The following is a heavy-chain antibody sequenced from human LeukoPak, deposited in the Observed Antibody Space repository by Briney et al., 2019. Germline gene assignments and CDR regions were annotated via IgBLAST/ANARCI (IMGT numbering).Heavy chain of an antibody. D-gene: IGHD6-13*01. J-gene: IGHJ4*02. CDR2: FDPEDGET. V-gene: IGHV1-24*01. CDR3: ATRVAAAGGEDFDY. CDR1: GYTLTELS. Sequence: GASVKVSCTVAGYTLTELSMHWTRQGPGKGLGRMGGFDPEDGETIYAQKFQGRVTMTEDTSTDTAYMELSSLRSEGTAVYYCATRVAAAGGEDFDYWGQGTLVTVSS.